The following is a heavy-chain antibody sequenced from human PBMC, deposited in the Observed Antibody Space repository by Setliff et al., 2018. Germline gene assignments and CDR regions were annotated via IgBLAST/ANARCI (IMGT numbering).Heavy chain of an antibody. Sequence: ETLSLTCAVSDYSITSNYYWGWIRQPPGKGLEWIGSIFHTGSTYYNPSLRSRVTISVDTSKNQFSLKLSSVTAADTAVYYCARVSCGSSSCAYFDSWGQGTLVTV. V-gene: IGHV4-38-2*01. CDR2: IFHTGST. J-gene: IGHJ4*02. D-gene: IGHD2-2*01. CDR1: DYSITSNYY. CDR3: ARVSCGSSSCAYFDS.